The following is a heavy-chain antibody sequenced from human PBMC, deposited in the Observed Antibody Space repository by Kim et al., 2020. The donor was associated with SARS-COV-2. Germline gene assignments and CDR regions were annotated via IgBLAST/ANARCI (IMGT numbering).Heavy chain of an antibody. D-gene: IGHD4-17*01. V-gene: IGHV3-73*01. J-gene: IGHJ4*02. CDR3: TRRLAAMVDYGDQA. Sequence: AASVKGRFTISRDDSKNTAYLQMNSLKTEDTAVYYCTRRLAAMVDYGDQAWGQGTLVTVSS.